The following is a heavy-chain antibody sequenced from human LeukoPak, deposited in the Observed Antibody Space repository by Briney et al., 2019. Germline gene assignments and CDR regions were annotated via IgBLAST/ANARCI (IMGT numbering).Heavy chain of an antibody. CDR2: IIPIFGTA. D-gene: IGHD2-2*01. Sequence: SVKVSCKASGGTFSSYAISWVRQAPGQGLEWMGRIIPIFGTANYAQKFQGRVTITTDESTSTAYMELSSLRSEDTAVYYCARSTSPRHEGPPFDPRGHGPLVTVSS. CDR3: ARSTSPRHEGPPFDP. J-gene: IGHJ5*02. V-gene: IGHV1-69*05. CDR1: GGTFSSYA.